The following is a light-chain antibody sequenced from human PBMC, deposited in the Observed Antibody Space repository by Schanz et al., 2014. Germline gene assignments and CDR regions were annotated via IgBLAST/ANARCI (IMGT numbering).Light chain of an antibody. V-gene: IGKV3-15*01. J-gene: IGKJ4*01. CDR3: QQYNKWPPLT. Sequence: EIVMTQSPASLSVSPGERATLSCRASQSISSNLAWYQQKPGQAPRLLIYGAHTRATGVPARFSGSGSGTEFTLTISSLQSEDFAVYYCQQYNKWPPLTFGGGSKVEIK. CDR1: QSISSN. CDR2: GAH.